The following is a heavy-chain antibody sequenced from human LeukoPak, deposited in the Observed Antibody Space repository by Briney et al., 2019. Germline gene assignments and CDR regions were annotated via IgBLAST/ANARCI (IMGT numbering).Heavy chain of an antibody. CDR2: ISYDGSNK. CDR1: GFTFSSYG. Sequence: GGSLRLSCAASGFTFSSYGMHWVRQAPGKGLEWVAVISYDGSNKYYADSVKGRFTISRDNSKNTLYLQMNSLRAEDTAVYYCAKDSYGYFDYWGQGTLVTVSS. V-gene: IGHV3-30*18. J-gene: IGHJ4*02. D-gene: IGHD5-18*01. CDR3: AKDSYGYFDY.